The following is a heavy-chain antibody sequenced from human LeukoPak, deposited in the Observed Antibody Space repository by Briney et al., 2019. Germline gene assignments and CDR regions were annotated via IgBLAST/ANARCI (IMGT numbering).Heavy chain of an antibody. CDR3: ASPRYCSTLGCGSGAFDI. D-gene: IGHD2-2*01. Sequence: GESLKISCKGSGYSFTSYWIGWVRQMPGKGLEWMGIIYPGDSDTRYSPSFQGQVTISADKSISTAYLQGSSLKASDTAMYYCASPRYCSTLGCGSGAFDIWGQGTMVTVSS. CDR1: GYSFTSYW. V-gene: IGHV5-51*01. J-gene: IGHJ3*02. CDR2: IYPGDSDT.